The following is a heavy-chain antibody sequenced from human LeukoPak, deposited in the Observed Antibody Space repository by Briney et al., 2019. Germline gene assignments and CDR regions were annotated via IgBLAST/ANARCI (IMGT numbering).Heavy chain of an antibody. CDR2: INSDGSTT. Sequence: GGSLRLSCAASGFTFSSYWMHWVRQAPGEGLVWVSSINSDGSTTTYADSVKGRFTISRDNAKNMVYLQMNSLRAEDTAVYYCARAFGSGSQVINYFDFWGQGTLVTVSS. V-gene: IGHV3-74*01. J-gene: IGHJ4*02. CDR1: GFTFSSYW. D-gene: IGHD3-10*01. CDR3: ARAFGSGSQVINYFDF.